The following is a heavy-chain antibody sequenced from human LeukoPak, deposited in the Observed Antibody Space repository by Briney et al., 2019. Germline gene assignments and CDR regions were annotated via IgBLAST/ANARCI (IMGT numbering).Heavy chain of an antibody. D-gene: IGHD3-10*01. CDR3: ANGLLWFGELY. Sequence: SETLSLTCTVSGGSISSYYWSWIRQPPGKGLEWIGYVYYSGSTNYNPSLKSRVTISVDTSKNQFSLKLSSVTAADTAVYYCANGLLWFGELYWGQGTLVTVSS. CDR1: GGSISSYY. CDR2: VYYSGST. V-gene: IGHV4-59*01. J-gene: IGHJ4*02.